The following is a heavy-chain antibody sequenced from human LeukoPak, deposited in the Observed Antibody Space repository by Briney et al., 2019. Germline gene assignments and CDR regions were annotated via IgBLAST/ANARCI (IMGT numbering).Heavy chain of an antibody. D-gene: IGHD3-22*01. CDR1: GGSFSDYY. V-gene: IGHV4-34*01. J-gene: IGHJ4*02. Sequence: PSETLSLTCAVYGGSFSDYYWSWIRQSPGRGLEWIGEMNQSGSTDYNPSLKSRVIISIDTSKTQFSLKLSSVTAADTAVYYCARDYDSSGYYPFYWGQGTPVTVSS. CDR2: MNQSGST. CDR3: ARDYDSSGYYPFY.